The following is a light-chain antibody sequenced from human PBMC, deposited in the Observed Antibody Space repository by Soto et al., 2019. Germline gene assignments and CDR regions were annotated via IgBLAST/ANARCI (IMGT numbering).Light chain of an antibody. CDR3: QHYNSYSEA. V-gene: IGKV1-5*03. J-gene: IGKJ1*01. CDR1: QSISNY. Sequence: DIHMTQSPSSLSASVGDRVTITCRASQSISNYLNWYQQKPGKAPNLLIYKASTLKSGVPSRFSGSGSGTEFTLTISSLQPDDFATYYCQHYNSYSEAFGQGTKVELK. CDR2: KAS.